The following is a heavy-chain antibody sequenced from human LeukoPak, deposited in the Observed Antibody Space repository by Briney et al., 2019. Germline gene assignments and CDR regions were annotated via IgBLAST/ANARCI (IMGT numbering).Heavy chain of an antibody. Sequence: SGGSLRLSCAASGFTLSSYAMSGFGKAPGKGLNGVSAISVSGGSTYYADSVKGRFTISRDNSKNTLYLQMNSLRAEDTAVYYCAKRGKGYSIDYWGQGTLVTVSS. V-gene: IGHV3-23*01. CDR2: ISVSGGST. CDR3: AKRGKGYSIDY. D-gene: IGHD1-26*01. CDR1: GFTLSSYA. J-gene: IGHJ4*02.